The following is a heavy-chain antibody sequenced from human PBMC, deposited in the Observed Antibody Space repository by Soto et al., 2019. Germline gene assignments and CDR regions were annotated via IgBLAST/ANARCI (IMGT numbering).Heavy chain of an antibody. V-gene: IGHV4-34*01. D-gene: IGHD3-3*01. J-gene: IGHJ6*03. Sequence: SETLSLTCAVYGGSFSGYYWSWIRQPPGKGLEWIGEINHSGSTNYNPSLKSRVTISVDTSKNQFSLKLSSVTAADTAVFYCARGGHDFWSGSYYYYMDVWGKGTTVTVSS. CDR2: INHSGST. CDR3: ARGGHDFWSGSYYYYMDV. CDR1: GGSFSGYY.